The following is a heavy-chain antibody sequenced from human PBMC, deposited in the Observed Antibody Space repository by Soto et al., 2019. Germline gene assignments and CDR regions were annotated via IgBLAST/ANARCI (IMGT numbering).Heavy chain of an antibody. CDR3: ARARSSTMIVVTNHWYFDL. D-gene: IGHD3-22*01. V-gene: IGHV3-53*01. J-gene: IGHJ2*01. CDR1: GLTVSANY. CDR2: LYSGGTA. Sequence: GGSLRLSCAASGLTVSANYMNWVRQAPGKGLEWVSLLYSGGTAYYADSVRGRFTISRDNSKNTLYLQMNSLRVEDTAAYFCARARSSTMIVVTNHWYFDLWGRGTLVTVSS.